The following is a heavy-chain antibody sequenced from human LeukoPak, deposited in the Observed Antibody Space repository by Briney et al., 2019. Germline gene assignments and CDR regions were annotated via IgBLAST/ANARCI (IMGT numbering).Heavy chain of an antibody. Sequence: PGGSLRLSSAASGFTFSNAWMSWVRQAPGKGLEWVGRIKSKTDGGTTDYAAPVKGRFTISRNDSKNTLYLQMNSLKTEDTAVYYCTTAQYYYDSSGYYNNGAFDIWGQGTMVTVSS. CDR3: TTAQYYYDSSGYYNNGAFDI. V-gene: IGHV3-15*01. D-gene: IGHD3-22*01. CDR1: GFTFSNAW. CDR2: IKSKTDGGTT. J-gene: IGHJ3*02.